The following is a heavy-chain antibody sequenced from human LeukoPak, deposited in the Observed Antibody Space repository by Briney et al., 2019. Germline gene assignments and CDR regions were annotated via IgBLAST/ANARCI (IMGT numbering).Heavy chain of an antibody. J-gene: IGHJ4*02. Sequence: GGSLRLSCAASGFTFSSYAMSWVRQAPGKGLEWVSAISGSGGSTYYADSVKGRFTISRDNSKNTLYLQMNSLRAEDTAVYYCAKDSTGGSSGNRVYYFDYWGQGTLVTVSS. D-gene: IGHD3-22*01. V-gene: IGHV3-23*01. CDR3: AKDSTGGSSGNRVYYFDY. CDR1: GFTFSSYA. CDR2: ISGSGGST.